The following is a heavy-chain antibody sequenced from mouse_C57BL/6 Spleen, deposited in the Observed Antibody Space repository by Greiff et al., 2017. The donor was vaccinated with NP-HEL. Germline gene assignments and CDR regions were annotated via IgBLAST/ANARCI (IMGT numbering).Heavy chain of an antibody. CDR3: ARGRGQLRLRDAMDY. Sequence: QVQLQQSGPELVKPGASVKISCKASGYTFTDYYINWVKQRPGQGLEWIGWIFPGSGSTSYNEKFKGKATLTVDKSSSTAYMLLSSLTSEDSAVYFCARGRGQLRLRDAMDYWGQGTSVTVSS. J-gene: IGHJ4*01. CDR2: IFPGSGST. D-gene: IGHD3-2*02. CDR1: GYTFTDYY. V-gene: IGHV1-75*01.